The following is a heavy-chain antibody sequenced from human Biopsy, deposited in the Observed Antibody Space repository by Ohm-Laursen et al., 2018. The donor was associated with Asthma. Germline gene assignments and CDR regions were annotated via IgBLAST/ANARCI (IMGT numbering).Heavy chain of an antibody. V-gene: IGHV1-69*01. CDR3: ARKAGSCISRSCYSLDF. CDR1: GGTFNTYV. D-gene: IGHD2-15*01. J-gene: IGHJ4*02. Sequence: SVKVSCKSLGGTFNTYVIGWVRQAPGQGLEWMGGINSVFGTTTYPQKFQDRVTITADDSTSTVYMELSSLRSEDTDVYYCARKAGSCISRSCYSLDFWGQGTLVTVSS. CDR2: INSVFGTT.